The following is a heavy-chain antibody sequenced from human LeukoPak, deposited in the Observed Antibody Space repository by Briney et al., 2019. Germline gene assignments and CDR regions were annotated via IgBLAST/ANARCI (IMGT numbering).Heavy chain of an antibody. CDR2: ISWNSVSI. D-gene: IGHD5-24*01. CDR1: GFTFDDYA. Sequence: GGSLRLSCAASGFTFDDYAMHWVRQAPGKGLEWVSGISWNSVSIGYADSVKGRFTISRDNAKNSLYLQMNSLRAEDTALYCCAKDAKRWLRFFDYWGQGTLVTVSS. CDR3: AKDAKRWLRFFDY. V-gene: IGHV3-9*01. J-gene: IGHJ4*02.